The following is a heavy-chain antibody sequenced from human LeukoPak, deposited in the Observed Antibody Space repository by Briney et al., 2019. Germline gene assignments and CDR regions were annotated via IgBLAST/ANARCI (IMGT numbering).Heavy chain of an antibody. CDR1: GGSISSSSYY. J-gene: IGHJ5*02. V-gene: IGHV4-39*07. CDR3: ARDEGWFDP. CDR2: TYYSGST. Sequence: SETLSLTCTVSGGSISSSSYYWGWIRQPPGKGLEWIGSTYYSGSTYYNPSLKSRVTISVDTSKNQFSLKLSSVTAADTAVYYCARDEGWFDPWGQGTLVTVSS.